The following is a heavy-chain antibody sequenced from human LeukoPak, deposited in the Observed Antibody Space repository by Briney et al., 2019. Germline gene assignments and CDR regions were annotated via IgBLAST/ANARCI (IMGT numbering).Heavy chain of an antibody. CDR1: GFNIHTYT. J-gene: IGHJ4*02. V-gene: IGHV3-23*01. CDR2: IRNNDGMT. Sequence: PGGSLRLSCVASGFNIHTYTMYWVRQPPGQGLEWVSGIRNNDGMTYYADSVRGRFTISTDNFKNTLYLQMNSLRAEDTAVYYCAKDGLGYGSGSYYSIEIAYYFDYWGQGTLVTVSS. D-gene: IGHD3-10*01. CDR3: AKDGLGYGSGSYYSIEIAYYFDY.